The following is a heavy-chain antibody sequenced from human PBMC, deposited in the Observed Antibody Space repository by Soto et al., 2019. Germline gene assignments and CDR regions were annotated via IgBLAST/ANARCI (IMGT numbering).Heavy chain of an antibody. CDR1: GFTFSSYA. CDR3: AKDLLRSTMVRGVIYYFDY. Sequence: GGSLRLSCAASGFTFSSYAMSWVRQAPGKGLEWVSAISGSGGSTYYADSVKGGFTISRDNSKTTLYLQMNSLRAEDTAVYYCAKDLLRSTMVRGVIYYFDYWGQGTLVTVSS. V-gene: IGHV3-23*01. D-gene: IGHD3-10*01. CDR2: ISGSGGST. J-gene: IGHJ4*02.